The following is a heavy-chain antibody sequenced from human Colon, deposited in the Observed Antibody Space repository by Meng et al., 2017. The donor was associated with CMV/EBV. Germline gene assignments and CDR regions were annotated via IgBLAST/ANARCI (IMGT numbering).Heavy chain of an antibody. Sequence: SVKVSCKASGGTFSSYAISWVRQAPGQGLEGMGGIIPILGIANYAQKFQGRVMITADKFTSTAYMELSSLRSDDTAVYYYARGWDYRWGYYYYGMDVWGQGTTVTVSS. CDR2: IIPILGIA. CDR3: ARGWDYRWGYYYYGMDV. CDR1: GGTFSSYA. J-gene: IGHJ6*02. V-gene: IGHV1-69*10. D-gene: IGHD4-11*01.